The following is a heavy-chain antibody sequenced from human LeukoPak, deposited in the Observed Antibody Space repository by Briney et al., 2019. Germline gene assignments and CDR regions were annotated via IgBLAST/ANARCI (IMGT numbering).Heavy chain of an antibody. CDR2: IWYDGSNK. D-gene: IGHD3-22*01. J-gene: IGHJ4*02. CDR3: ARVSEGGYYDSSGYHLDY. Sequence: GGSLRLSCAASGFTFSSYGMHWVRQAPGKGLEWVAVIWYDGSNKYYADSVKGRFTISRDNSKNTPYLQMNSLRAEDTAVYYCARVSEGGYYDSSGYHLDYWGQGTLVTVSS. V-gene: IGHV3-33*01. CDR1: GFTFSSYG.